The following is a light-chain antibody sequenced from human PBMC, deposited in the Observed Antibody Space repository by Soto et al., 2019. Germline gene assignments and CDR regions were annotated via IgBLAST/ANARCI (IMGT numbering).Light chain of an antibody. CDR1: SSDVGSYNF. J-gene: IGLJ1*01. Sequence: QSALAQPRSVSGSPGQSVTISCTGTSSDVGSYNFVSWHQQHPGKAPKLMIYDVAKRPSGVPDRFSGSKSGNTASLTISGLQAEDEDDYYRCKFAGRYSYVVGSGTKAPS. V-gene: IGLV2-11*01. CDR2: DVA. CDR3: CKFAGRYSYV.